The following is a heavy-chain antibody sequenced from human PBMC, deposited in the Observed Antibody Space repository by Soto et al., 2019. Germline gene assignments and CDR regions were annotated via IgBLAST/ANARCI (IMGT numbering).Heavy chain of an antibody. V-gene: IGHV4-59*01. CDR2: IYYSGST. CDR1: GGSISSYY. D-gene: IGHD6-19*01. J-gene: IGHJ3*02. Sequence: QVQLQESGPGLVKPSETLSLTCTVSGGSISSYYWSWIRQPPGKGLEWIGYIYYSGSTNYNPSLKSRVTISVDTSKSQCSLKPSSVTAADTAVYYCASGAQTGWYDAFEIWGQGTVVTVSS. CDR3: ASGAQTGWYDAFEI.